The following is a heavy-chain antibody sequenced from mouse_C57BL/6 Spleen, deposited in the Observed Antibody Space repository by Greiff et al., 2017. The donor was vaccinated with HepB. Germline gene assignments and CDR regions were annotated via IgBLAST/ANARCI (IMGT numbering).Heavy chain of an antibody. CDR3: TTSTALFAY. V-gene: IGHV14-4*01. D-gene: IGHD1-2*01. J-gene: IGHJ3*01. CDR2: IDPENGDT. Sequence: VHVKQSGAELVRPGDSVKLSCTASGFNIKDDYMHWVKQRPEQGLEWIGWIDPENGDTEDASKFQGKATITADTSSNTAYLQLSSLTSEDTAVYYCTTSTALFAYWGQGTLVTVSA. CDR1: GFNIKDDY.